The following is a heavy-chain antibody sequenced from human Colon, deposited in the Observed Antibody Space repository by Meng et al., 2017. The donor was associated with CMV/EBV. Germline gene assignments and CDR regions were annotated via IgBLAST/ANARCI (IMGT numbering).Heavy chain of an antibody. CDR2: IRKKANSHTT. J-gene: IGHJ5*02. Sequence: GGSLRLSCTASGFTFSDHHMDWVRQSPGRGLEWVGRIRKKANSHTTEYAASVKGRFIISRDDSNNSLYLQMSSLKIEDTAVYYCARIADANWFDPWGQGALVTVSS. CDR3: ARIADANWFDP. CDR1: GFTFSDHH. V-gene: IGHV3-72*01.